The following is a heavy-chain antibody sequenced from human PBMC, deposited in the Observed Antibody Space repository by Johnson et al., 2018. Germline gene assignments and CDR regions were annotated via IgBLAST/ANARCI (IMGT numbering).Heavy chain of an antibody. CDR1: GASVNSNKW. CDR2: IFGRGNT. D-gene: IGHD5-12*01. J-gene: IGHJ3*02. V-gene: IGHV4-4*02. Sequence: QVQLQESGPGLVKSSGTLSLTCAVSGASVNSNKWWSWVRQTPGKGLEWIGEIFGRGNTNYNPSPKSRLTISVDKAKNQFSLILTSGTAADTAMYYFFHSGDYALLIWGHGIMVTVSS. CDR3: FHSGDYALLI.